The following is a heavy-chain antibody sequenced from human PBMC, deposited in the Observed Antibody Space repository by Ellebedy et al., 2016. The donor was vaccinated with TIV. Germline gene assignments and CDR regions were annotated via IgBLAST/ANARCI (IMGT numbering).Heavy chain of an antibody. CDR1: GFTXXDYS. D-gene: IGHD4-23*01. V-gene: IGHV3-48*02. CDR2: VSGGGSNI. J-gene: IGHJ4*02. Sequence: GESLKISCAASGFTXXDYSMTWVRPXPGKGLEWVSYVSGGGSNIKYADSVKGRFTISRDSAKYSLYLQVNSLRDEDTAVYYCASDFRWALSKWGQGALVTVSS. CDR3: ASDFRWALSK.